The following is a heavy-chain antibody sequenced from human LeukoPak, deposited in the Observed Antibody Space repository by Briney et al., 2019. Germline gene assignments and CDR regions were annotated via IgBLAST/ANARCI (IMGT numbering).Heavy chain of an antibody. V-gene: IGHV3-30*19. D-gene: IGHD3-22*01. CDR3: ARDGYDSSGYPFDY. Sequence: GGSLRLSCAASGFIFSSYGMHGVRQAPGKGLEWVAVIWNDGSNKYYADSVKGRFTISRDNSKNTLYLQMNSLRAEDTAVYYCARDGYDSSGYPFDYWGQGTLVTVSS. CDR1: GFIFSSYG. CDR2: IWNDGSNK. J-gene: IGHJ4*02.